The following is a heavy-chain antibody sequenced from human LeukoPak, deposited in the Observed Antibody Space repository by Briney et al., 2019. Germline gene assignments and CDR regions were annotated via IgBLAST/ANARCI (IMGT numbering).Heavy chain of an antibody. D-gene: IGHD2-2*02. CDR1: GGSISSSSYY. CDR3: ARSIPGYYYYYMDV. CDR2: IYYSGST. Sequence: SETLSLTCTVSGGSISSSSYYWGWIRQPPGKGLEWIGSIYYSGSTYYNPSLKSRVTISVDTSKNQFSLKLSSVTAADTAVYYCARSIPGYYYYYMDVWGKGTTVTVSS. J-gene: IGHJ6*03. V-gene: IGHV4-39*01.